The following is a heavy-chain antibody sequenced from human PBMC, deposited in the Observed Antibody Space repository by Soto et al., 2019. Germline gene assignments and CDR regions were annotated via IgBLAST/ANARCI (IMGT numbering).Heavy chain of an antibody. V-gene: IGHV4-30-4*01. Sequence: SETLSLTCTVSGGSISSGDYYWSWIRQPPGKGLEWIGYIYYSGSTYYNPSLKSRVTISVDTSKNQFSLKLSSVTAADTAVYYCARAYVSWSISSWFDPWGQGTLVTVSS. CDR2: IYYSGST. CDR1: GGSISSGDYY. D-gene: IGHD6-13*01. CDR3: ARAYVSWSISSWFDP. J-gene: IGHJ5*02.